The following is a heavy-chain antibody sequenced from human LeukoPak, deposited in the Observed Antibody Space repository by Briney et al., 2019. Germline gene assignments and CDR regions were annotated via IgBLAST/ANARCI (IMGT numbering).Heavy chain of an antibody. CDR1: GGTFSSYA. CDR2: IIPIFGTA. D-gene: IGHD4-17*01. Sequence: SVKVSCKASGGTFSSYAISWVRQAPGQGLEWMGGIIPIFGTANYAQKFQGRVTITADESTSTAYMELGSLRSEDTAVYYCAIPHGDYDVHFDYWGQGTLVTVSS. J-gene: IGHJ4*02. V-gene: IGHV1-69*13. CDR3: AIPHGDYDVHFDY.